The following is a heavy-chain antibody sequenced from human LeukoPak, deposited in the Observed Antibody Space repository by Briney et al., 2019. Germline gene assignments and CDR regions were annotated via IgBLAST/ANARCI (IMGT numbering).Heavy chain of an antibody. CDR1: GFTFGDYA. J-gene: IGHJ4*02. V-gene: IGHV3-49*04. CDR2: IRSKAYGGTT. Sequence: PGGSLRLSCTASGFTFGDYAMSWVRQAPGKGLEWVGFIRSKAYGGTTEYAASVKGRFTISRDDSKSIAYLQMTSLKTEDPAVYYCTSEHYDFWSGYQHSFAYWGQGTLVTVSS. D-gene: IGHD3-3*01. CDR3: TSEHYDFWSGYQHSFAY.